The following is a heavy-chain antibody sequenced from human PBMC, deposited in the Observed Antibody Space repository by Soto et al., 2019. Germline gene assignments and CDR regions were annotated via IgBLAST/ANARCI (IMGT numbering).Heavy chain of an antibody. CDR1: GFTFSSSY. J-gene: IGHJ1*01. V-gene: IGHV3-11*01. Sequence: QVQLLQSGGGLVKPGGSLRLSCAASGFTFSSSYMSWIRQSPGKGLEWVSYISSSGVSMYYADSVKGRFTISRDNANNSLYLQMTNLRAEDTAVYYCARGGFNYASWGQGTLVTVSP. CDR2: ISSSGVSM. CDR3: ARGGFNYAS. D-gene: IGHD3-10*01.